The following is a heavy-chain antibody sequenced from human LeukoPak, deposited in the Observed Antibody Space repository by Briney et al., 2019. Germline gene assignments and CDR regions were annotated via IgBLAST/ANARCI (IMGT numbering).Heavy chain of an antibody. Sequence: ASVKVSCKASGYTFTGYDMHWVRQAPGQGLEWMGWINPNSGGTNYAQQFQGRVTMTRDTPISTAYMELSRLRSDDTAMYYCARVDTTTVTTYGAFDIWGQGTMVTVSS. D-gene: IGHD4-17*01. V-gene: IGHV1-2*02. CDR3: ARVDTTTVTTYGAFDI. CDR2: INPNSGGT. J-gene: IGHJ3*02. CDR1: GYTFTGYD.